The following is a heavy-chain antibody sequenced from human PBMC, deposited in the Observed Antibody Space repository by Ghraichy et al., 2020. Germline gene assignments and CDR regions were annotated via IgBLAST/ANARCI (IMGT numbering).Heavy chain of an antibody. CDR3: AKDTPVTDFWSGCDY. CDR1: GFTFDDYT. Sequence: GGSLRLSCAASGFTFDDYTMHWVRQAPGKGLEWVSLISWDGGSTYYADSVKGRFTISRDNSKNSLYLQMNSLRTEVTALYYCAKDTPVTDFWSGCDYWGQGTLVTVSS. V-gene: IGHV3-43*01. J-gene: IGHJ4*02. D-gene: IGHD3-3*01. CDR2: ISWDGGST.